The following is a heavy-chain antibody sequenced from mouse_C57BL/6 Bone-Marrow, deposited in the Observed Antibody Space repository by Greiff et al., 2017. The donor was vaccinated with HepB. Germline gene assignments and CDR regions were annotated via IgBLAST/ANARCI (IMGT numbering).Heavy chain of an antibody. J-gene: IGHJ2*01. D-gene: IGHD1-1*01. V-gene: IGHV14-4*01. CDR2: IDPENGDT. Sequence: EVKLQQSGAELVRPGASVKLSCTASGFNIKDDYMHWVKQRPEQGLEWIGSIDPENGDTEYASKFQGKATITADTSSNTAYLQLSSLTSEDPAVYYCTTERLLLRYNYWGQGTTLTVSS. CDR1: GFNIKDDY. CDR3: TTERLLLRYNY.